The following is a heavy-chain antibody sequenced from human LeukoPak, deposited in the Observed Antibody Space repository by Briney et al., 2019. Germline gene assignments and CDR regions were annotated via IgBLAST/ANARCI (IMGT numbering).Heavy chain of an antibody. J-gene: IGHJ5*02. CDR1: GYTFTSYG. Sequence: GASVKVSCKASGYTFTSYGISWVRQAPGQGLEWMGGIIPIFGTANYAQKFQGRVTITADESTSTAYMELSSLRSEDTAVYYCARGPGTRNSWFDPWGQGTLVTVSS. CDR2: IIPIFGTA. V-gene: IGHV1-69*13. CDR3: ARGPGTRNSWFDP.